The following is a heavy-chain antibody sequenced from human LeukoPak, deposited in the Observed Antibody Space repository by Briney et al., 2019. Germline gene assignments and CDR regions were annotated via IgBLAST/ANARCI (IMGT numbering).Heavy chain of an antibody. CDR3: ARDDCGDTCYPGGY. CDR1: GYIFTKYV. D-gene: IGHD2-21*01. V-gene: IGHV1-3*04. Sequence: EASVKVSCKASGYIFTKYVVHWVRQAPGQRLEWMGWIKTGNGDTKYSQNFQDRLTITRETSASTVYMELSSLTSEDTALYYCARDDCGDTCYPGGYWGQGTLVTVSS. J-gene: IGHJ4*02. CDR2: IKTGNGDT.